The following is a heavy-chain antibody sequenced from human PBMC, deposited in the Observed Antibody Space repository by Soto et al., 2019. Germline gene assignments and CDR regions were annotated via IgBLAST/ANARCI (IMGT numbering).Heavy chain of an antibody. CDR1: GGSISSYY. J-gene: IGHJ4*02. CDR2: IYYSGST. V-gene: IGHV4-59*01. Sequence: QVQLQESGPGLVKPSETLSLTCTVSGGSISSYYWSWIRQPPGKGLEWIGYIYYSGSTNYNPSLMTRTTVSVDTYKNQISLKLSSVTAADTAVSYCARVGATAGFDYWGQGTLVTVSS. CDR3: ARVGATAGFDY. D-gene: IGHD1-26*01.